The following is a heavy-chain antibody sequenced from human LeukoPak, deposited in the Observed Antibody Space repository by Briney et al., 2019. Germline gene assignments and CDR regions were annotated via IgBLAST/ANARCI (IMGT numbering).Heavy chain of an antibody. CDR1: GFTFSSYE. V-gene: IGHV3-48*03. CDR3: ARGVVPAANVDFGFDY. J-gene: IGHJ4*02. D-gene: IGHD2-2*01. CDR2: ISSSGSTI. Sequence: GGSLRLSCAASGFTFSSYEMNWVRQAPGKGLEWVSYISSSGSTIYYADSVKGRFTISRDNAKNSLYLQMNSLRAEDTSVYYCARGVVPAANVDFGFDYWGQGTLVTVSS.